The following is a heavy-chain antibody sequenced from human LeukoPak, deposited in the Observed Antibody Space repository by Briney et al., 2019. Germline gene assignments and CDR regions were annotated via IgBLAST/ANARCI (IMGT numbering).Heavy chain of an antibody. CDR2: MSGSGDST. Sequence: SGGSPRLSCAASGFTFSSYAMGWVRQAPGKGLEWVSGMSGSGDSTSYADSVKGRFTISRDNSKNTLYLQMNSLRAEDTAVYYCAKEDSSGWPFDYWGQGTLVTVSS. V-gene: IGHV3-23*01. CDR3: AKEDSSGWPFDY. CDR1: GFTFSSYA. J-gene: IGHJ4*02. D-gene: IGHD6-19*01.